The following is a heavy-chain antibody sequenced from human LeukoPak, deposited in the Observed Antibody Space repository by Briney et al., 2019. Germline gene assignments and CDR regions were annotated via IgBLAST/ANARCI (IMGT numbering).Heavy chain of an antibody. D-gene: IGHD4-17*01. CDR3: ARDGLNYGDYGGYY. Sequence: ASVTVSCKASGYTFTSYGISWVRQAPGQGLEWMGLISAYNGNTNYAQKLQGRVTMTTDTSTSTAYMELRSLRSDDTAVYYCARDGLNYGDYGGYYWGQGTLVTVSS. CDR1: GYTFTSYG. V-gene: IGHV1-18*01. CDR2: ISAYNGNT. J-gene: IGHJ4*02.